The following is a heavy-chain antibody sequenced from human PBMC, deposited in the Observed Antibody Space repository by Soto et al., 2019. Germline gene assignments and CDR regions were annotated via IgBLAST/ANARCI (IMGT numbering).Heavy chain of an antibody. CDR2: IIPLFRTP. CDR3: ATDNYRLQLCGNYYYSLDV. V-gene: IGHV1-69*12. Sequence: QVQLVQSGAEMKEPGSSVKVSCKTSGGTFSSSAISWLRQAPGQGLEWMGGIIPLFRTPDYAQKFQGRVTIAADESTRTAYMELSSLRSEDTAVYCATDNYRLQLCGNYYYSLDVWGQGTTITVSS. J-gene: IGHJ6*02. CDR1: GGTFSSSA. D-gene: IGHD4-4*01.